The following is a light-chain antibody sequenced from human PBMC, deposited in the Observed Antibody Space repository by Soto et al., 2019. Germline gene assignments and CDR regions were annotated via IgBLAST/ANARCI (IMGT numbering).Light chain of an antibody. CDR1: SSNMGSNT. CDR2: SNN. CDR3: AAWDDSLNGPV. Sequence: QSVLTQPPSASGTPGQRVTISWSGSSSNMGSNTVDWYQQLPGTAPKLLIYSNNQRPSGVPDRFSGSKSGTSASLAISGLHSEDEADYYCAAWDDSLNGPVFGGGTKLTAL. J-gene: IGLJ2*01. V-gene: IGLV1-44*01.